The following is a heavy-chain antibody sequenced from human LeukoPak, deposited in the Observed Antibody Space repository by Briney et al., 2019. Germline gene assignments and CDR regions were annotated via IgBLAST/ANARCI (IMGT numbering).Heavy chain of an antibody. J-gene: IGHJ4*02. V-gene: IGHV4-59*01. CDR2: IYYSGST. CDR3: ASSSYDILTGYNDY. D-gene: IGHD3-9*01. CDR1: GGSISSYY. Sequence: PSETLSLTCTVSGGSISSYYWSWIRQPPGKGLEWIGYIYYSGSTNYNPSLKSRVTISVDTSKNQFSLKLSSVTAADTAVYYCASSSYDILTGYNDYWGQGTLVTVSS.